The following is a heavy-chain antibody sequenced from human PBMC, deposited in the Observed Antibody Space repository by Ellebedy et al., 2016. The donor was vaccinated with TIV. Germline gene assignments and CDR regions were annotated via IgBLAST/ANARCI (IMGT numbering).Heavy chain of an antibody. J-gene: IGHJ4*02. CDR1: GGSISSYY. CDR3: ARVGYSGYEPLDY. Sequence: MPGGSLRLSCTVSGGSISSYYWSWMRQPPGKGLEWIGYIHNSGSTNYNPSLKSRVTISVATSKNQFSLKLSSVTAADTAAYYCARVGYSGYEPLDYWGQGTLVTVSS. CDR2: IHNSGST. V-gene: IGHV4-59*01. D-gene: IGHD5-12*01.